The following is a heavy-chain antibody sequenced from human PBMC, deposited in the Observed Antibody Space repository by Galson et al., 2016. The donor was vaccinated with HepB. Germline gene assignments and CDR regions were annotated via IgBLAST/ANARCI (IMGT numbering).Heavy chain of an antibody. V-gene: IGHV3-30*18. D-gene: IGHD6-13*01. J-gene: IGHJ6*02. Sequence: SLRLSCAASGFIFSSYGMHWVRQAPGKGLEWVAVISYDGTNKYYADSVKGRFTISRDNSKNTLSLKMNSLRAEDTAVYYCAKDLWAAAGKDYYYGMEVWGQGTTVTVSS. CDR2: ISYDGTNK. CDR3: AKDLWAAAGKDYYYGMEV. CDR1: GFIFSSYG.